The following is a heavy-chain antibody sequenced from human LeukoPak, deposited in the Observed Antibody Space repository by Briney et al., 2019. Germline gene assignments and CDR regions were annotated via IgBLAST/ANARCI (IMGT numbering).Heavy chain of an antibody. J-gene: IGHJ4*02. V-gene: IGHV1-18*01. Sequence: ASVKVSCKASGYTFTSYGISWVRQAPGQGLEWVGWISTHNGNTNYAQKLQGRVTVTTDTSTSTAYMELRSLRSDDTAVYYCARETHYYGSGSYFRYFDYWGQGTLVTVSS. CDR1: GYTFTSYG. D-gene: IGHD3-10*01. CDR3: ARETHYYGSGSYFRYFDY. CDR2: ISTHNGNT.